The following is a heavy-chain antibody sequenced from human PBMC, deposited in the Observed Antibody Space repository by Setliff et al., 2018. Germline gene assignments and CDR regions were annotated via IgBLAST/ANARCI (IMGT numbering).Heavy chain of an antibody. CDR2: ISSTSSYI. Sequence: GESLRLSCAASGFIFSTYTMNWVRQTPGKGLEWVSSISSTSSYIYYADSMKGRFTISRDNAKNSLYLQMNGLRVDDTAVYYCAREGAHTIMGKGTFDYWGQGTLVTVSS. J-gene: IGHJ4*02. D-gene: IGHD5-18*01. CDR3: AREGAHTIMGKGTFDY. V-gene: IGHV3-21*01. CDR1: GFIFSTYT.